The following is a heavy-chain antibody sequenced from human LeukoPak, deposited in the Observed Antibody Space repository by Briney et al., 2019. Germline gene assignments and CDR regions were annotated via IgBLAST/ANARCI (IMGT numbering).Heavy chain of an antibody. CDR3: VRGLVGIIHYAMDV. Sequence: GGSLRLSCAASGFTFSGHAMGWVRQAPGKGLEWVSSINERGDDTYYADSVKGRFTISRDNSKNTLFLQMNSLRAEDTAVYYCVRGLVGIIHYAMDVWGQGTTVTVSS. J-gene: IGHJ6*02. CDR2: INERGDDT. V-gene: IGHV3-23*01. CDR1: GFTFSGHA. D-gene: IGHD6-6*01.